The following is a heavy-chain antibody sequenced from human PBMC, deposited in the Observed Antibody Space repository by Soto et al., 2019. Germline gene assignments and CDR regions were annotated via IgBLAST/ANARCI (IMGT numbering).Heavy chain of an antibody. D-gene: IGHD3-22*01. J-gene: IGHJ6*02. CDR3: AGSGYYHNSGMDV. V-gene: IGHV1-2*04. Sequence: ASVKVSCKASGYTFTGYYMHWVRQAPGQGLEWMGWINPNSGGTNYAQKFQGWVTMTRDTSISTAYMKLSSVTAADTAVYYCAGSGYYHNSGMDVWGQGTTVTVSS. CDR2: INPNSGGT. CDR1: GYTFTGYY.